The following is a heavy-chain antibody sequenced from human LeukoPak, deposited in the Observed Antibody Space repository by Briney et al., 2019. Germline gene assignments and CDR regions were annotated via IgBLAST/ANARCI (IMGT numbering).Heavy chain of an antibody. J-gene: IGHJ5*02. CDR1: GYTFTSYD. V-gene: IGHV1-8*01. Sequence: ASVKVSCKASGYTFTSYDINWVRQATGQGLEWMGWMNPNSGNTGYAQKFQGRVTMTRDTSISTPYMDLSRLRSDDTAVYYCARRMGVLVPAATWFDPWGQGTLVTVSS. CDR3: ARRMGVLVPAATWFDP. D-gene: IGHD2-2*01. CDR2: MNPNSGNT.